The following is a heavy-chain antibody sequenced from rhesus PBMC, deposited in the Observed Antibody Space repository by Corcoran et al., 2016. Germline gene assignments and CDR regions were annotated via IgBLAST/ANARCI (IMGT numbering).Heavy chain of an antibody. J-gene: IGHJ4*01. CDR2: VSGSGWST. V-gene: IGHV4-173*01. Sequence: QVHLQESGPGLVTPSETPSLTRAVSGRPLSSNYWSWCRQPPGVGLGWIGRVSGSGWSTDYNPSLKSRVTISRDTSKNQFSLKLTSVTAADTAVYFCARNDTEYFDYWGQGVLVTVSS. CDR1: GRPLSSNY. D-gene: IGHD5-12*01. CDR3: ARNDTEYFDY.